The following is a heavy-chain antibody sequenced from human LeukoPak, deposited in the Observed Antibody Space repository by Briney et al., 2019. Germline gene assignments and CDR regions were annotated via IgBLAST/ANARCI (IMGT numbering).Heavy chain of an antibody. Sequence: GGPLRLSCAASGFIFRSYWMHWVRQAPGKGLVWVSRIGTDGTTTRYADFVRGRFTISRDNAKSMLYLQMNSLRADDTAVYYCVRTSAGSMHDFDYWGQGTLVTVSP. CDR3: VRTSAGSMHDFDY. CDR2: IGTDGTTT. V-gene: IGHV3-74*01. J-gene: IGHJ4*02. CDR1: GFIFRSYW. D-gene: IGHD6-13*01.